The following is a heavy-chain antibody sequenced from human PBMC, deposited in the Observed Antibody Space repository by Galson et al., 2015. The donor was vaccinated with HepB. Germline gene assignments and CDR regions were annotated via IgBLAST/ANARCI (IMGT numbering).Heavy chain of an antibody. D-gene: IGHD3-10*01. Sequence: SLRLSCAASGFTFSGYGIHWVRQAPGKGLEWVAFIRYDGSNKYYADSVRGRFTISRDNSKNTLYLQMNSLRAEDTAVYYCAKDAYGSGSYGDSWGKEPRSPSPQ. V-gene: IGHV3-30*02. CDR1: GFTFSGYG. J-gene: IGHJ5*01. CDR3: AKDAYGSGSYGDS. CDR2: IRYDGSNK.